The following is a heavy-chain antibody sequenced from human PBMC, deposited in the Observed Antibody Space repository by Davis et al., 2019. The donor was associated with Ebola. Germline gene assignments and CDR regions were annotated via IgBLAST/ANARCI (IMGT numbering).Heavy chain of an antibody. CDR2: ISYDGSNK. Sequence: PGGSLRLSCAASGFTFSSYAMHWVRQAPGKGLEWVAVISYDGSNKYYADSVKGRFTISRDNSKNTLYLQMNSLRAEDTAVYYCARGRAWGIDYWGQGTLVTVSS. J-gene: IGHJ4*02. CDR1: GFTFSSYA. CDR3: ARGRAWGIDY. V-gene: IGHV3-30*04. D-gene: IGHD7-27*01.